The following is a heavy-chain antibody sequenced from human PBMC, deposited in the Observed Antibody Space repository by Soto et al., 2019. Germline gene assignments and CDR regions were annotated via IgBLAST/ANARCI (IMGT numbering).Heavy chain of an antibody. J-gene: IGHJ4*02. CDR2: ISSTTNYI. CDR3: ARESEDLTSNFDY. CDR1: GFPFSDYV. V-gene: IGHV3-21*06. Sequence: EVLLVESGGGLVKPGGSLRLSCEASGFPFSDYVINWVRQAPGKGLEWISSISSTTNYIYYGDSMKGRFTISRDNAKNSLYLEMNSLRAEDTAVYYCARESEDLTSNFDYWGQGTLVTVSS.